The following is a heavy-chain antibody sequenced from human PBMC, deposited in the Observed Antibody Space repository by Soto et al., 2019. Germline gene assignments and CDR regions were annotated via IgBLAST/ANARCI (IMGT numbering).Heavy chain of an antibody. CDR3: ASEVVPAATMDV. Sequence: GWSLSLSCAAYGFTFISYSINWFRQAPGKGLEWVSSISSSGSTIYYADSVKGRFTISRDNAKNSLYLQMNSLRAEDTAVYYCASEVVPAATMDVWGQGTTVTVSS. J-gene: IGHJ6*02. CDR2: ISSSGSTI. CDR1: GFTFISYS. V-gene: IGHV3-21*04. D-gene: IGHD2-2*01.